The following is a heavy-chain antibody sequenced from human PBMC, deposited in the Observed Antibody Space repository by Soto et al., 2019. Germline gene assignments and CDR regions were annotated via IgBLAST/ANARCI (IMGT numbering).Heavy chain of an antibody. Sequence: QVQLVESGGGVVQPGRSLRLSCAASGFTFSSYAMHWVSQAPGKGLEWVAVISYDGSNKYYADSVKGRFTISRDNSKNTLYLQMNSLRSEDTAVYYCARDDSYYWFDPWGQGTLVTVSS. J-gene: IGHJ5*02. CDR2: ISYDGSNK. CDR1: GFTFSSYA. D-gene: IGHD2-21*01. V-gene: IGHV3-30-3*01. CDR3: ARDDSYYWFDP.